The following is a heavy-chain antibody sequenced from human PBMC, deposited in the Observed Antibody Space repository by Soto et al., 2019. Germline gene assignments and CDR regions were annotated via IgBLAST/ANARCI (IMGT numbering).Heavy chain of an antibody. CDR2: IIPILGIA. J-gene: IGHJ4*02. D-gene: IGHD5-12*01. CDR1: GGTFSSYT. Sequence: QVQLVQSGAEVKKPGSSVKVSCKASGGTFSSYTISWVRQAPGQGLEWMGRIIPILGIANYAQKFQGRVTITADISTSTAYMELSSLRSEDTAVYYCARDGAGRDGYNYAAFDYWGQGTLVTVSS. V-gene: IGHV1-69*08. CDR3: ARDGAGRDGYNYAAFDY.